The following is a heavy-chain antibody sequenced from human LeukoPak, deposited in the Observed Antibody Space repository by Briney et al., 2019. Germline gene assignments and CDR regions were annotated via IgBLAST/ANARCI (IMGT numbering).Heavy chain of an antibody. CDR1: GVTFSSYW. V-gene: IGHV3-7*01. Sequence: GGSLRLSCAASGVTFSSYWMSWVRQAPGKGLEWVANIKQDGSEKYYVDSVKGRFTISRDESENTLYLQMNSLRADDTAVYYCAKQYCSGGSCYSAFDYWGQGTLVTVSS. D-gene: IGHD2-15*01. CDR2: IKQDGSEK. J-gene: IGHJ4*02. CDR3: AKQYCSGGSCYSAFDY.